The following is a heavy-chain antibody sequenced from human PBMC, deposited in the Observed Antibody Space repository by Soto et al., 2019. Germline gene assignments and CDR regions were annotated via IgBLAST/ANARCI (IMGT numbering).Heavy chain of an antibody. CDR3: AKGLGYCSSTSCYAVY. Sequence: GGSLRLSCAASGFTFSSYAMSWVRQAPGKGLEWVSAISGSGGSTYYADSVKGRFTISRDNSKNTLYLQMNSLRAEDTAVYYCAKGLGYCSSTSCYAVYWGQGTLVTVSS. D-gene: IGHD2-2*01. CDR1: GFTFSSYA. V-gene: IGHV3-23*01. J-gene: IGHJ4*02. CDR2: ISGSGGST.